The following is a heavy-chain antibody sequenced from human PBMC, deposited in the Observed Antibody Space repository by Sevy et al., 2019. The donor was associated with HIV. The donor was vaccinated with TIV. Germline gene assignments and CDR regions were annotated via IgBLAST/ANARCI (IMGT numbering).Heavy chain of an antibody. V-gene: IGHV3-33*01. CDR3: ASDGVDYGDFSRRSTNYFDY. Sequence: GESLKISCAASGFTFSSYGMHWIRQAPGKGLEWVAVIWYDGSNKYDADSVKGRFTISRDNSKNTLYLQMNSLRAEDTAVYYRASDGVDYGDFSRRSTNYFDYWGQGTPVTVSS. J-gene: IGHJ4*02. CDR2: IWYDGSNK. D-gene: IGHD4-17*01. CDR1: GFTFSSYG.